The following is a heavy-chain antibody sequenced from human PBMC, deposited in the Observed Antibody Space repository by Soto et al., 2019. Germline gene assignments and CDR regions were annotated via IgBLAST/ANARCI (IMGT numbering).Heavy chain of an antibody. CDR2: INNDGKSI. Sequence: VQLVESGGGLVQPGGSLRLSCAASGFTFSDYWMYWVRQAPGMGLVWVSRINNDGKSINYADSVKGRITVSRDNAKNTRYLQRNSLRVEDTAIYCCARGFREGYSGLIDNWGQGAPVTVSP. J-gene: IGHJ4*02. D-gene: IGHD5-12*01. CDR3: ARGFREGYSGLIDN. CDR1: GFTFSDYW. V-gene: IGHV3-74*01.